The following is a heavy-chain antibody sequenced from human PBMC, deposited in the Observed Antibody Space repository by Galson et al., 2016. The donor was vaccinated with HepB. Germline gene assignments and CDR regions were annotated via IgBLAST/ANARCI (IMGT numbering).Heavy chain of an antibody. CDR1: GASITTYY. D-gene: IGHD3-9*01. CDR3: TRDFDPFDS. CDR2: IHHRWRT. V-gene: IGHV4-59*01. J-gene: IGHJ5*01. Sequence: SETLSLTCTVSGASITTYYWSWIRQPPGKALEWIGYIHHRWRTKYNPSLNSRVTMSLDTPENQFSLSLRSVTAADTAVYYCTRDFDPFDSWGQGTLVTVSS.